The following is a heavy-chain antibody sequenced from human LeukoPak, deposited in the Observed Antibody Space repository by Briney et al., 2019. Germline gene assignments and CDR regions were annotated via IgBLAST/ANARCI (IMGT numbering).Heavy chain of an antibody. V-gene: IGHV3-23*01. Sequence: GGALSLSRAASGFVFSSYPMRWVGQPGGRGLEWVSAISGSGGSTYYADSVKGRFTISRDNSKNTLYLQMNSLRAEDTAVYYCAKSRIVVVTAIHPPGLYWGQGTLVTVSS. CDR1: GFVFSSYP. CDR3: AKSRIVVVTAIHPPGLY. J-gene: IGHJ4*02. CDR2: ISGSGGST. D-gene: IGHD2-21*02.